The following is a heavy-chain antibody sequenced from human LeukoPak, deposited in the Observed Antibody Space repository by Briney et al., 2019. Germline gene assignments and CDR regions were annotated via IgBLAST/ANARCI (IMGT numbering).Heavy chain of an antibody. CDR1: GGSISSGSYY. Sequence: SETLSLTCTVSGGSISSGSYYWSWIRQPAGTGLEWIGRIYTSGSTNYNPSLKSRVTISVDTSKNQFSLKLSSVTAADTAVYYCARGGYCGGDCYFYYWGQGTLVTVSS. D-gene: IGHD2-21*02. CDR2: IYTSGST. V-gene: IGHV4-61*02. CDR3: ARGGYCGGDCYFYY. J-gene: IGHJ4*02.